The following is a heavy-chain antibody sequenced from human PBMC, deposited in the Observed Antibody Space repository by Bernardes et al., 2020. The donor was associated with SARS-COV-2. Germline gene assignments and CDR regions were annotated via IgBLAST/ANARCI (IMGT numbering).Heavy chain of an antibody. CDR1: GFTFSSYG. V-gene: IGHV3-30*18. D-gene: IGHD5-18*01. CDR3: AKSGYSYGYSKYYFDY. J-gene: IGHJ4*02. CDR2: ISYDGSNK. Sequence: ASGFTFSSYGMHWVRQAPGKGLEWVAVISYDGSNKYYADSVKGRFTISRDNSKNTLYLQMNSLRAEDTAVYYCAKSGYSYGYSKYYFDYWGQGTLVTVSS.